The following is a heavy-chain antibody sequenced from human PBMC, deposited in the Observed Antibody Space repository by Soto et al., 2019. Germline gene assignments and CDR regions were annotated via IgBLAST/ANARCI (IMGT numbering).Heavy chain of an antibody. Sequence: VSAKVSWQKSRHALPGCSSQLVQQAPEKGLEWMGGFDPEGGEAIYAQKWHGRVTVTEDTVTDTAYMELSGLKSDDTAVYYCATPTPPRGAMITNINFDFWGQGTPVTVSS. CDR1: RHALPGCS. CDR3: ATPTPPRGAMITNINFDF. CDR2: FDPEGGEA. V-gene: IGHV1-24*01. D-gene: IGHD3-10*01. J-gene: IGHJ4*02.